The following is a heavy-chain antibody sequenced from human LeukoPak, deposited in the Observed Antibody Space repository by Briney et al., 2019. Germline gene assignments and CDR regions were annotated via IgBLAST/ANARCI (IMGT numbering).Heavy chain of an antibody. J-gene: IGHJ3*02. CDR2: IYYSGST. Sequence: SETLSLTCTVSGYSISSGYYWGWIRQPPGKGLEWIGSIYYSGSTYYSPSLKSRVTISVDTSKNQFSLKLSSVTAADTAVYYCARDPRDTNAFDIWGQGTMVTVSS. CDR3: ARDPRDTNAFDI. V-gene: IGHV4-38-2*02. CDR1: GYSISSGYY. D-gene: IGHD2-21*02.